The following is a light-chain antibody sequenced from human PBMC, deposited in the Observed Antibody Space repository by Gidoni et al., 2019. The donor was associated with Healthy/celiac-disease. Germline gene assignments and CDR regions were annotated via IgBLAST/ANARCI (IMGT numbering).Light chain of an antibody. CDR2: WAS. V-gene: IGKV4-1*01. CDR3: QQYYSTPRT. J-gene: IGKJ3*01. Sequence: DIVMTQSPDSLAVSLGERATSNCKSSQSVLYSTHNKNYLAWYQHKPGQPPKLLIYWASTRESGVPDRFSGSWSGTDFPLTISSLQAEDVAVYYCQQYYSTPRTFGPVTKVDIQ. CDR1: QSVLYSTHNKNY.